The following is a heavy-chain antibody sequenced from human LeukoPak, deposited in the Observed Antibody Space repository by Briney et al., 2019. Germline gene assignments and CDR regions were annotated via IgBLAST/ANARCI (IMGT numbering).Heavy chain of an antibody. Sequence: PGRSLRLSCAASGFTFSSYAMHWVRQAPGKGLEWVAVISFDGNNRYYADSVKGRFTISRDNSKNTLYLQMNSMRVEDTAVYYCARETLHTAMITSFDYWGQGTLVTVSS. D-gene: IGHD5-18*01. CDR1: GFTFSSYA. J-gene: IGHJ4*02. V-gene: IGHV3-30-3*01. CDR2: ISFDGNNR. CDR3: ARETLHTAMITSFDY.